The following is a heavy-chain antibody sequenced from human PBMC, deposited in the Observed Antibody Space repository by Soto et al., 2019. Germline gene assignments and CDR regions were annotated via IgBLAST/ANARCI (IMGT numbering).Heavy chain of an antibody. CDR2: IYYSGST. Sequence: SETLSLTCTVSGGSISSGDYYWSWIRQPPGKGLEWIGYIYYSGSTYYNPSLKSRVTISVDTSKNQFSLKLSSVTAADTAVYYRARVRYCSGGSCYFIRIDYGMDVWGQGTTVTAP. CDR3: ARVRYCSGGSCYFIRIDYGMDV. D-gene: IGHD2-15*01. CDR1: GGSISSGDYY. V-gene: IGHV4-30-4*01. J-gene: IGHJ6*02.